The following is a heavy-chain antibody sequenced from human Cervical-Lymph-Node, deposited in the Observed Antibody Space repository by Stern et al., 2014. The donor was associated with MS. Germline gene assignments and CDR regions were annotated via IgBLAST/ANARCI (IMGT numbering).Heavy chain of an antibody. J-gene: IGHJ6*02. D-gene: IGHD2-8*01. CDR2: PDWEDEK. CDR1: GFSLNTSGMC. V-gene: IGHV2-70*01. CDR3: ARYRRADCSDGVCVGGLGMDV. Sequence: ESGPATLKPTQTLALTCSFSGFSLNTSGMCVSWIRQPPGKALEWLALPDWEDEKYYSPSLRTRLTISKDTPKNQVVLTMTNVDHVDTATYYCARYRRADCSDGVCVGGLGMDVWGQGTTVIVSS.